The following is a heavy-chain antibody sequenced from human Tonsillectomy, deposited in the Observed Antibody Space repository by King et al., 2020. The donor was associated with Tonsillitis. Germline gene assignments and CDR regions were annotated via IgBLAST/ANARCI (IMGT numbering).Heavy chain of an antibody. CDR2: ISWNSTTI. CDR3: AKAWYNSGWCVGFDC. D-gene: IGHD6-19*01. J-gene: IGHJ4*02. V-gene: IGHV3-9*01. CDR1: GFAFDDYA. Sequence: DVQLVESGGGWVQPGRSLRLSCAASGFAFDDYAMHWVRQRPGKGLEWVAGISWNSTTINYAASVKGRFTVSRDNAKNSLYLQLNSLRPVDTAFYYCAKAWYNSGWCVGFDCWGPGTLVTVSS.